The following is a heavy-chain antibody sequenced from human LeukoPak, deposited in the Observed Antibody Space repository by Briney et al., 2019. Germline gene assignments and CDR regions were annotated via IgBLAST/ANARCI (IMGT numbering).Heavy chain of an antibody. CDR1: GFSVGDHA. D-gene: IGHD1-26*01. Sequence: GGSLRLSCKGSGFSVGDHAMSWVRQAPGQGLEWVGFIRSNAYRGTTEYAASVKGRFTISRDDSNNIAYLQMNSLKTEDTAVYYCSRGPMWVHNGMDVWGQGTTVTVSS. CDR3: SRGPMWVHNGMDV. CDR2: IRSNAYRGTT. J-gene: IGHJ6*02. V-gene: IGHV3-49*04.